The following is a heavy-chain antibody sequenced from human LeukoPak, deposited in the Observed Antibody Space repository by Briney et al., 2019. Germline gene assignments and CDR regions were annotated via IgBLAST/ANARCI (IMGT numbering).Heavy chain of an antibody. Sequence: GGSLRLSCEASGFTLNYYWMSWVRQAPGKGLEWVANINQDGSEKYFVDSVKGRFTISRDNAQNSVFLQMDSLRVDDTAVYYCAGWVSQYYFDYWGQGTHVTVSS. CDR3: AGWVSQYYFDY. CDR1: GFTLNYYW. D-gene: IGHD2-21*01. J-gene: IGHJ4*02. V-gene: IGHV3-7*01. CDR2: INQDGSEK.